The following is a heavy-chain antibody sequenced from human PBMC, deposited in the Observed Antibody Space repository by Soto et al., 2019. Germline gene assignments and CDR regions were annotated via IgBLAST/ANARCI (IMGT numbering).Heavy chain of an antibody. J-gene: IGHJ4*02. V-gene: IGHV3-11*01. CDR3: SRGQYYYDSSGYPGY. D-gene: IGHD3-22*01. CDR1: GFTFSDYY. Sequence: GGSLRLSCAASGFTFSDYYMSWIRQAPGKGLEWVSYISNSGSTINYADSVKGRFTISRDNAKNSLYLQMNSLRAEDTAVYYCSRGQYYYDSSGYPGYWGQGNLVTVSS. CDR2: ISNSGSTI.